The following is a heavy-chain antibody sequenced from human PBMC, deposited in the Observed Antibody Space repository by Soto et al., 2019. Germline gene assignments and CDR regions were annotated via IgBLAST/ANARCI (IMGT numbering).Heavy chain of an antibody. Sequence: HVQLQESGPGLVRPSQTLSLTCTVSGDSISSADYYWSWIRQTPGKGLEWIGHIFYSGTTYYNPSLKSRLTRSVDTSKNHFSLRLTSVTAADTAVYYCARDLWVEPELYYYGMDVWGQGTTVTVSS. CDR2: IFYSGTT. J-gene: IGHJ6*02. CDR1: GDSISSADYY. CDR3: ARDLWVEPELYYYGMDV. D-gene: IGHD1-1*01. V-gene: IGHV4-30-4*01.